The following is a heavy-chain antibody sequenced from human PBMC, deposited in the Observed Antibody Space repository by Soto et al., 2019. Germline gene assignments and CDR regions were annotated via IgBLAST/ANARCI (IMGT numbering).Heavy chain of an antibody. V-gene: IGHV3-30*18. J-gene: IGHJ4*02. CDR1: GFTFSDYG. D-gene: IGHD4-17*01. Sequence: QVQLVESGGGVVQPGRSLRLSCAASGFTFSDYGIHWVRQAPGRGLEWVAVISYDGSNKYYADSVKGRFTISRDNSKNTLYLQMNSLRAEDTAVYYCAKGHDYGDYTLDYWGQGTLVTVSS. CDR3: AKGHDYGDYTLDY. CDR2: ISYDGSNK.